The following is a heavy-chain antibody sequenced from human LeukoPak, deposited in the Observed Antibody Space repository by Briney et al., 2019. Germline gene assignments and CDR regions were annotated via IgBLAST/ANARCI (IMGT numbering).Heavy chain of an antibody. J-gene: IGHJ4*02. CDR3: ARVRTELGGYGPLGFDY. CDR1: GGTFSSYA. Sequence: GASVKVSCKASGGTFSSYAISWVRQAPGQGLEWMGGIIPIFGAANYAQKFQGRVTITADESTSTAYMELSSLRSEDTAVYYCARVRTELGGYGPLGFDYWGQGTLVTVSS. D-gene: IGHD5-12*01. CDR2: IIPIFGAA. V-gene: IGHV1-69*13.